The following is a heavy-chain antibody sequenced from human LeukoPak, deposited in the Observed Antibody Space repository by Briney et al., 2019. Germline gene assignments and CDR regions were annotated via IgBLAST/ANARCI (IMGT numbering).Heavy chain of an antibody. Sequence: GGSLRLSCAASGFTFSSYAMHWVRQAPGKRLEWVAVISYDGSNKYYADSVKGRFTISRDNSKNTLYLQMNSLRAEDTAVYYCARDLYDSSGYYSHWGQGTLVTVSS. CDR2: ISYDGSNK. CDR3: ARDLYDSSGYYSH. CDR1: GFTFSSYA. J-gene: IGHJ4*01. V-gene: IGHV3-30*01. D-gene: IGHD3-22*01.